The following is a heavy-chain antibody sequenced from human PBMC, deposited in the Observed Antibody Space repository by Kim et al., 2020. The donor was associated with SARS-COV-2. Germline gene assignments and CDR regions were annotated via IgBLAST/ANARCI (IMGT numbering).Heavy chain of an antibody. Sequence: ASVKVSCKASGYPFSNYALNWVRQAPGQGLEWMGWINTKTGHPTYAQGFTGRFVFSLDTSVTTTYLQINSLKAEDTAVYYCARLNAYGSGTYSFPDGFDI. V-gene: IGHV7-4-1*02. J-gene: IGHJ3*02. D-gene: IGHD3-10*01. CDR3: ARLNAYGSGTYSFPDGFDI. CDR1: GYPFSNYA. CDR2: INTKTGHP.